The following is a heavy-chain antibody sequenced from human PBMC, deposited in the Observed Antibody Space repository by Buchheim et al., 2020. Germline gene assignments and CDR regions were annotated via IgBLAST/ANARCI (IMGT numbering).Heavy chain of an antibody. J-gene: IGHJ4*02. D-gene: IGHD3-10*01. Sequence: QVQLQQWGTGLWKPSETLSLTCAVSGGSLSGYYWTWIRQPPGKGLEWIGHINHSGTTNYSPSLKSRITMSVDTFKTQFSLQLSSVTAADTAIYYCVRHYYGLGTHTKYNWLDTWGQGTL. CDR1: GGSLSGYY. CDR3: VRHYYGLGTHTKYNWLDT. V-gene: IGHV4-34*02. CDR2: INHSGTT.